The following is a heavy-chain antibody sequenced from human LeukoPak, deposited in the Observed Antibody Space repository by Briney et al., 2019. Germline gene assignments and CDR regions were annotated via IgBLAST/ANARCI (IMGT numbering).Heavy chain of an antibody. CDR3: AKDSALYGSEYYFDY. CDR2: ISYDGSNK. CDR1: GFTFSSYG. D-gene: IGHD3-10*01. V-gene: IGHV3-30*18. Sequence: GGSLRLSCAASGFTFSSYGMHWVRQAPGKGLEWVAVISYDGSNKYYADSVKGRFTISRDNSKNTLYLQMNSLRAEDTAVYYCAKDSALYGSEYYFDYWGQGTLVTVSS. J-gene: IGHJ4*02.